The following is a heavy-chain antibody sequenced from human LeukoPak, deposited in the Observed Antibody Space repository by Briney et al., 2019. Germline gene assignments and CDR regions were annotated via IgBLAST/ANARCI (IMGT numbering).Heavy chain of an antibody. D-gene: IGHD6-13*01. CDR1: GFTFSSFS. J-gene: IGHJ2*01. V-gene: IGHV3-21*01. CDR2: ISSGGDSYI. CDR3: ARGYSTSWYHFWYFDL. Sequence: TGGSLRLSCAASGFTFSSFSMSWIRQAPGRGLEWVSSISSGGDSYIYYADSVEGRFTISRDNAKDSLYLQMNSLRGEDTAVYYCARGYSTSWYHFWYFDLWGRGTLVTVSS.